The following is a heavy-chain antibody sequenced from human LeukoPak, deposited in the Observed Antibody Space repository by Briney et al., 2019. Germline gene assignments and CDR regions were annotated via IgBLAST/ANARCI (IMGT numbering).Heavy chain of an antibody. D-gene: IGHD5-24*01. CDR3: ARGEMATIEDAFDI. J-gene: IGHJ3*02. Sequence: SETLSLTCTVSGGSISSHYWSWIRQSPGKGLEWIGYIYYSGSTNYNPSLKSRVTISVDTSKNQFSLKLSSVIAADTAVYYCARGEMATIEDAFDIWGPGTMVTVSS. CDR1: GGSISSHY. V-gene: IGHV4-59*11. CDR2: IYYSGST.